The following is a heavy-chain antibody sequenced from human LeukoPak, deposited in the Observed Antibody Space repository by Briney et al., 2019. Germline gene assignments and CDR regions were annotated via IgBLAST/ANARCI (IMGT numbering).Heavy chain of an antibody. Sequence: GGSLRLSCAASGFTFSSPDMHWVRQAPGKGLEWVAFIRFDGNNKNSADSVKGRFTISRDNSNNTLYLQMNSLRADDTAVYFCAKDRGNYCLDYWGQGTLVTVTS. J-gene: IGHJ4*02. CDR2: IRFDGNNK. CDR1: GFTFSSPD. V-gene: IGHV3-30*02. D-gene: IGHD1-26*01. CDR3: AKDRGNYCLDY.